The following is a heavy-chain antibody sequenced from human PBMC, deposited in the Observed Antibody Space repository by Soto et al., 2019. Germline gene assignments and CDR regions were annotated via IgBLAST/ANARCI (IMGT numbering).Heavy chain of an antibody. CDR3: ARGRGYSYGPYYFDY. J-gene: IGHJ4*02. V-gene: IGHV4-31*03. Sequence: KPSETLSLTCTVSGGSISSEGYYWSWFRQLPGKGLEWIGVIYYSGTTYHNPSLRSRLTISGDASKNQFSLKLSSVTDADTALYYCARGRGYSYGPYYFDYWGQGTLVTVSS. D-gene: IGHD5-18*01. CDR2: IYYSGTT. CDR1: GGSISSEGYY.